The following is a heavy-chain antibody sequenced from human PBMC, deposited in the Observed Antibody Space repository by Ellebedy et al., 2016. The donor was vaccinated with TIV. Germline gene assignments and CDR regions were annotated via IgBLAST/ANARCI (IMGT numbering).Heavy chain of an antibody. D-gene: IGHD5-12*01. CDR2: INSDGRRT. J-gene: IGHJ4*02. CDR3: ARETATELHY. CDR1: GFTFSSYW. Sequence: GGSLRLSXVASGFTFSSYWMHWVRQAPGKGLVWVSEINSDGRRTNYADSVMGRFTISRDNAKSTLYLQMNSLRAEDTAVYYCARETATELHYWGQGTLVTVSS. V-gene: IGHV3-74*01.